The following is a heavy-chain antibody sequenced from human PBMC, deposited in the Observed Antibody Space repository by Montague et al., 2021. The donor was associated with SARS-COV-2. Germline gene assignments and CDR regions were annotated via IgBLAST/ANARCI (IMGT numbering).Heavy chain of an antibody. Sequence: SLRLSCAASGFTFSSYSMNWVRQAPGKGLEWVSSISSSSSYIYYADSVKGRFTISRDNAKNSLYLQTNSPRAEDTAVYYCARDRDSSGWFDYWGQGTLVTVSS. J-gene: IGHJ4*02. CDR3: ARDRDSSGWFDY. CDR1: GFTFSSYS. CDR2: ISSSSSYI. V-gene: IGHV3-21*01. D-gene: IGHD6-19*01.